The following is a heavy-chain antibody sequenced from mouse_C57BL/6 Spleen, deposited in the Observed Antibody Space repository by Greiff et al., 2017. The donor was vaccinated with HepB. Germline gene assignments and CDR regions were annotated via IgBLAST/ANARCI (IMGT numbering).Heavy chain of an antibody. V-gene: IGHV1-54*01. J-gene: IGHJ3*01. CDR2: INPGSGGT. CDR3: ARYGSSSWFAY. D-gene: IGHD1-1*01. CDR1: GYAFTNYL. Sequence: QVQLQQSGAELVRPGTSVKVSCKASGYAFTNYLIEWVKQRPGQGLEWIGVINPGSGGTYYNEKFKGKATLTADKSSSTAYMQLSSLPSEDSAVYFCARYGSSSWFAYWGQGTLVTVSA.